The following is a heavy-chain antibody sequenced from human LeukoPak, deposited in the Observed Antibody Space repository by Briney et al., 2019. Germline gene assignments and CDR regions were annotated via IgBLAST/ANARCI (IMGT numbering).Heavy chain of an antibody. CDR3: APLGGDRDPFDY. D-gene: IGHD1-14*01. CDR1: GFTFSSYW. Sequence: GGSLRLSCAASGFTFSSYWMHWVRQAPGKGLVWVSRINTDGSSTSYADSVKGRFTISRDNAKSTLYLQMNSLRAEDTAVYYCAPLGGDRDPFDYRGQGTLVTVSS. V-gene: IGHV3-74*01. J-gene: IGHJ4*02. CDR2: INTDGSST.